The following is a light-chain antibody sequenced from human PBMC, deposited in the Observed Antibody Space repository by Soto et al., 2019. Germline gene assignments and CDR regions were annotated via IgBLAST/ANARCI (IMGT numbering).Light chain of an antibody. CDR3: QQYYNWPWT. Sequence: EIVMTQSPATLSVSPGERATLSCRASQSVNSDLAWYQQKPGQAPRLLIYGASTRATGIPGRFSGSGSGTDFTLTLSSLQSEDFAVYYCQQYYNWPWTFGQGTKVEIK. J-gene: IGKJ1*01. CDR2: GAS. V-gene: IGKV3-15*01. CDR1: QSVNSD.